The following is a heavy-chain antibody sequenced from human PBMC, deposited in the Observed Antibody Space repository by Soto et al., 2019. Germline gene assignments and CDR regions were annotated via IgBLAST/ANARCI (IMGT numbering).Heavy chain of an antibody. CDR3: ARVHGDCSGGSCNWYCDL. CDR1: GYTFTSYD. D-gene: IGHD2-15*01. Sequence: QVQLVQSGAEVKKPGASVKVSCKASGYTFTSYDINWVRQATGQGLEWMGWMNPNSGNTGYAQKFQGRVRMKKNTNISTAYMELSGLRYEDTAVYYCARVHGDCSGGSCNWYCDLWGRGTLVTVSS. CDR2: MNPNSGNT. J-gene: IGHJ2*01. V-gene: IGHV1-8*01.